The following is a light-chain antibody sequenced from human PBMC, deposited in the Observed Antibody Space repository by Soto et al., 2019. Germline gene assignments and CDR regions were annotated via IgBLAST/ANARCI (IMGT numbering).Light chain of an antibody. V-gene: IGKV3-11*01. J-gene: IGKJ5*01. Sequence: EIVLTQSPASLSLYPGERATLSCRASQSVDSHLVWYQQKPGQAPRLLIFAASNRATGIPVRFSGSGSGTDFTLAINRLEPDDFAVYYCQQRSDWSITFGQGTRLEIK. CDR3: QQRSDWSIT. CDR2: AAS. CDR1: QSVDSH.